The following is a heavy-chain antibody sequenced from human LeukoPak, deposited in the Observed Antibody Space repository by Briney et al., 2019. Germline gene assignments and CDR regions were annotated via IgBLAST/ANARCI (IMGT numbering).Heavy chain of an antibody. V-gene: IGHV3-21*01. CDR2: ISSSSSYI. D-gene: IGHD6-13*01. Sequence: GGSLRLSCAASGFTFSSYSMNWVRQAPGKGLEWVSSISSSSSYIHYADSVKGRFTISRGNAKNSLYLQMNSLRAEDMAVYHCAREYPRGAAAPDYWGQGTLVTVSS. CDR1: GFTFSSYS. J-gene: IGHJ4*02. CDR3: AREYPRGAAAPDY.